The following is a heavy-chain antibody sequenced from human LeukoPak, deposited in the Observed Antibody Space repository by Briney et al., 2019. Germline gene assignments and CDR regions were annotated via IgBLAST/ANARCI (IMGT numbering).Heavy chain of an antibody. D-gene: IGHD2-15*01. CDR2: IIPIFGTA. V-gene: IGHV1-69*01. Sequence: GASVKVSCKASGGTFSSYAISWVRQAPGQGLEWMGGIIPIFGTANYTQKFQGRVTITADESTSTAYMELSSLRSEDTAVYYCARGRNCSGGSCYSVVDYYYGMDVWGQGTTVTVSS. CDR3: ARGRNCSGGSCYSVVDYYYGMDV. CDR1: GGTFSSYA. J-gene: IGHJ6*02.